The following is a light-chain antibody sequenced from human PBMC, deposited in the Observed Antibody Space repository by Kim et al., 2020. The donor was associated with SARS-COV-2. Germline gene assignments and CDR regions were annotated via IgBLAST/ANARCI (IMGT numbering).Light chain of an antibody. CDR2: GAS. CDR3: QQYNSWPYT. Sequence: DIVMTQSPATLSVSPGDRATLSCRASQSISSYLVWYQQKAGQAPRLLIYGASTRATGIPPRFSGSGSGTEFTLTIGSLQSEDFAVYWCQQYNSWPYTFGRGTKLEI. V-gene: IGKV3D-15*01. J-gene: IGKJ2*01. CDR1: QSISSY.